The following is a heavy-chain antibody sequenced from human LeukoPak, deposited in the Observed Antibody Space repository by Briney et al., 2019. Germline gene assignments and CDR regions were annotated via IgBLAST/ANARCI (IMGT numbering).Heavy chain of an antibody. V-gene: IGHV3-66*01. Sequence: GGSLRLSCAASGFTVSSNYMSWVRQAPGKGLEWVSVIYSGGSTYYADSVKGRFTISRDNSKNTLYLQMNSLRAEDTAVYYCARDGYSSSWYGALAYWGQGTLVTVSS. J-gene: IGHJ4*02. D-gene: IGHD6-13*01. CDR1: GFTVSSNY. CDR3: ARDGYSSSWYGALAY. CDR2: IYSGGST.